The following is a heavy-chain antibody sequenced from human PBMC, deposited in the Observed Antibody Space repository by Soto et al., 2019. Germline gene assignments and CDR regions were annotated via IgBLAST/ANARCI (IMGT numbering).Heavy chain of an antibody. CDR3: ARAPDYYDSSDYYPY. J-gene: IGHJ4*02. CDR2: ISSSSIYI. D-gene: IGHD3-22*01. Sequence: GESLKISCAGTGFTFSSFSMSWVRQAPGKGLEWVSSISSSSIYIYYADSVKGRFTISRDNAKNSLFLQMNSLRAEDTAVYYCARAPDYYDSSDYYPYWGQGTLVTVSS. V-gene: IGHV3-21*01. CDR1: GFTFSSFS.